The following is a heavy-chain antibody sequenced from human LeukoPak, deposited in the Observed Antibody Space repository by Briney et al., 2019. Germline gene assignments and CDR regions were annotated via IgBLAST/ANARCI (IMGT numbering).Heavy chain of an antibody. CDR2: IYYSGST. CDR1: GGSISSGGYY. CDR3: ARALRLGELSLPPFDY. Sequence: PSETLSLTCTVSGGSISSGGYYWSWTRQHPGKGLEWIGYIYYSGSTYYNPSLKSRVTISVDTSKNQFSLKLSSVTAADTAVYYCARALRLGELSLPPFDYWGQGTLVTVSS. D-gene: IGHD3-16*02. J-gene: IGHJ4*02. V-gene: IGHV4-31*03.